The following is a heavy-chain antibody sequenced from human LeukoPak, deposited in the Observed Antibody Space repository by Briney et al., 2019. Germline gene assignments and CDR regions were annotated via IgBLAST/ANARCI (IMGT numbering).Heavy chain of an antibody. V-gene: IGHV3-30*02. CDR3: AKDKTYYYDSSGYSPMDY. J-gene: IGHJ4*02. CDR2: IRYDGSNK. Sequence: GGSLRLSCAASGFTFSSYSMNWVRQAPGKGLEWVAFIRYDGSNKYYADSVKGRFTISRDNSKNTLYLQMNSLRAEDTAVYYCAKDKTYYYDSSGYSPMDYWGQGTLVTVSS. D-gene: IGHD3-22*01. CDR1: GFTFSSYS.